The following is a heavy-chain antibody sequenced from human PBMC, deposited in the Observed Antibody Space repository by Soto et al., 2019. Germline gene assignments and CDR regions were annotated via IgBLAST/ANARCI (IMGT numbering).Heavy chain of an antibody. CDR3: ARAYCSSTSCYPMGYVMDV. V-gene: IGHV5-51*01. CDR1: GYSFVTYW. CDR2: IYPGDSDT. D-gene: IGHD2-2*01. J-gene: IGHJ6*02. Sequence: PGESLKISCQGSGYSFVTYWIGWVRQMPGKGLEWMGIIYPGDSDTRYSPSFQGQVTISADKSISTAYLQWSSLKASDTAMYYCARAYCSSTSCYPMGYVMDVWGQGTTVTVSS.